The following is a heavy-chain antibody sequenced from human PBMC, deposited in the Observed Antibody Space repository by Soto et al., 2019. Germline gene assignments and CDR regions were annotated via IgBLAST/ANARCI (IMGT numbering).Heavy chain of an antibody. J-gene: IGHJ4*02. D-gene: IGHD3-22*01. CDR3: ARGPSYYYDSSGYYYPLDY. CDR2: IWYDGSNK. V-gene: IGHV3-33*01. CDR1: GFTFSSYG. Sequence: GGSLRLSCAASGFTFSSYGMHWVRQAPGKGLEWVAVIWYDGSNKYYADSVKGRFTISRDNSKNTLYLQMNSLRAEDTAVYYCARGPSYYYDSSGYYYPLDYWGQGTLVTVSS.